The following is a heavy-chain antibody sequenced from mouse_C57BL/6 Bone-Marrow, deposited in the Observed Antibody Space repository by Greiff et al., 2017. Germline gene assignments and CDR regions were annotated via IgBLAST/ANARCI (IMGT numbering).Heavy chain of an antibody. D-gene: IGHD2-13*01. CDR3: ARCDGDSFAY. CDR2: IDPSDSYT. Sequence: QVQLQQPGAELVMPGASVKLSCKASGYTFTSYWMHWVKQGPGQGLEWIGEIDPSDSYTNSNQKFKGKSTLTVAKSSSTAYMQLSSLTSEDSAVYYFARCDGDSFAYWGQGTLVTVSA. V-gene: IGHV1-69*01. CDR1: GYTFTSYW. J-gene: IGHJ3*01.